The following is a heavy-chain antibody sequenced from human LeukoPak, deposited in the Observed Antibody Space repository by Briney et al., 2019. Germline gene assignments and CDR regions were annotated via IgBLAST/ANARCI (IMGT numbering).Heavy chain of an antibody. CDR1: GGSISSGCF. Sequence: SETLSLTCAVSGGSISSGCFWGWIRQTPGKGLEWIGNIYHSGSTYYNPSLKSRVTISVDTSKNQFSLKLNSMTATDTAVYYCARADTVTSLGWYFDLWGRGTLVTVSS. CDR3: ARADTVTSLGWYFDL. J-gene: IGHJ2*01. D-gene: IGHD4-17*01. CDR2: IYHSGST. V-gene: IGHV4-38-2*01.